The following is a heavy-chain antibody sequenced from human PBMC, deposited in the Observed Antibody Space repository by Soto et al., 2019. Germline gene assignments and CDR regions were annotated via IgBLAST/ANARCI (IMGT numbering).Heavy chain of an antibody. CDR3: ARASGYCSGGSCYSDY. Sequence: GGSVRLSCAASGFTFSSYAMSWVRQAPGKGLEWVSAISGSGGSTYYADPVKGRFTISRDNSKNTLYLQMNSLRAEDTAVYYCARASGYCSGGSCYSDYWGQGTLVTVSS. V-gene: IGHV3-23*01. CDR2: ISGSGGST. J-gene: IGHJ4*02. D-gene: IGHD2-15*01. CDR1: GFTFSSYA.